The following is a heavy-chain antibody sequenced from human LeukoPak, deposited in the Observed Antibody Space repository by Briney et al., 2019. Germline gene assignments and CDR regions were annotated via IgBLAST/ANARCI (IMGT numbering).Heavy chain of an antibody. Sequence: ASVTVSCKACGYTFTNYGIMWVRQAPPRGLEWMVWISVYNCNTNYAANLQGRVTVTTDTSTNTAYMELRSLRSDDTAVYYCARDLRSGSVPPQFDYWGQGTLVTVSS. CDR1: GYTFTNYG. CDR2: ISVYNCNT. CDR3: ARDLRSGSVPPQFDY. V-gene: IGHV1-18*04. D-gene: IGHD5-12*01. J-gene: IGHJ4*02.